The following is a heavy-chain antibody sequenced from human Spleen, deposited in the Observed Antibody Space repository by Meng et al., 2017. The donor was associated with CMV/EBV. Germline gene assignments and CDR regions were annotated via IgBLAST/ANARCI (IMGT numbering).Heavy chain of an antibody. CDR2: IKHDGGEK. V-gene: IGHV3-7*01. J-gene: IGHJ4*02. CDR1: GFTLTSYW. CDR3: ARGGWEVLRWGFDY. D-gene: IGHD1-26*01. Sequence: GGSLRLSCAVSGFTLTSYWMSWVRQAPGKGLEWVASIKHDGGEKYYVDSVRGRFTISRDNAKTSVYLQMNSLRAEDTAVYFCARGGWEVLRWGFDYWGQGNLVTVSS.